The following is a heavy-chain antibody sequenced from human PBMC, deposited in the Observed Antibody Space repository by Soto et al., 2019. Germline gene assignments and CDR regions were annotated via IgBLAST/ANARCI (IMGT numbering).Heavy chain of an antibody. Sequence: EVQLVESGGGLVQSGGSLRLSCIASGFSLTQYWMSWVRQTPRKGLEWVAKINEDGTKRDYMESVEGRFTISRDNAQNSVSLQMNSLRADDTAVYFCTRWDGRCSGGSCFFDSWGQGTLVTVSS. CDR3: TRWDGRCSGGSCFFDS. V-gene: IGHV3-7*01. CDR1: GFSLTQYW. CDR2: INEDGTKR. J-gene: IGHJ4*02. D-gene: IGHD2-15*01.